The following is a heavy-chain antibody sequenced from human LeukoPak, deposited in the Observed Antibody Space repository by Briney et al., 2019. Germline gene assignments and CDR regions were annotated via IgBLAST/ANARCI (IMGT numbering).Heavy chain of an antibody. Sequence: GGSLRLSCAASGFTFSSYGMHWVRQAPGKGLEWVAVISYDGSNKYYADSVKGRFTISRDNSENTLYLQMNSLRAEDTAVYYCAKSGESSGWYWDFDYWGQGTLVTVSS. CDR1: GFTFSSYG. V-gene: IGHV3-30*18. D-gene: IGHD6-19*01. CDR2: ISYDGSNK. CDR3: AKSGESSGWYWDFDY. J-gene: IGHJ4*02.